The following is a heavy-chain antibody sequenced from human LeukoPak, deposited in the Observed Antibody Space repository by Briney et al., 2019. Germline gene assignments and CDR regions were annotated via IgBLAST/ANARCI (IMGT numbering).Heavy chain of an antibody. V-gene: IGHV3-53*01. CDR3: TRRVGATRRDY. Sequence: GGSLRLSCASSGFTVSFNYMSWVRQAPGKGLEWVSLIYSDGDTYYIDSVKGRFTISRDKSKNTLYLQMNSLRAEDTAVYYCTRRVGATRRDYWGQGTLVTVSS. CDR2: IYSDGDT. CDR1: GFTVSFNY. J-gene: IGHJ4*02. D-gene: IGHD1-26*01.